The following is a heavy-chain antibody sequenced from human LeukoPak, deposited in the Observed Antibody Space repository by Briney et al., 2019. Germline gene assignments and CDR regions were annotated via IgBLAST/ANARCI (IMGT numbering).Heavy chain of an antibody. CDR2: FDPEDGET. CDR3: ATLKSPLPFLEWLLYDY. V-gene: IGHV1-24*01. J-gene: IGHJ4*02. CDR1: GYTLTELS. Sequence: ASVKVSCKVSGYTLTELSMHWVRRAPGKGLEWMGGFDPEDGETIYAQKFQGRVTMTEDTSTDTAYMELSSLRSEDTAVYYCATLKSPLPFLEWLLYDYWGQGTLVSVSS. D-gene: IGHD3-3*01.